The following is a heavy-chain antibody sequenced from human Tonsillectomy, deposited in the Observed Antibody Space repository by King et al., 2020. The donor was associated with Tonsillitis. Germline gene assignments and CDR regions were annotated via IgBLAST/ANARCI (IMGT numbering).Heavy chain of an antibody. Sequence: TLKESGPALVKPTQTLTLTCTFSGFSLTTSGMCLSWIRQPPGKALEWLALIDWNDVKYYSASLKTRLTISKDTSKNQVVLTMTNMDPVDTPTYFCAPNKYTSGWTYYHCTDVGRQGSTDTDSS. D-gene: IGHD6-19*01. CDR3: APNKYTSGWTYYHCTDV. CDR1: GFSLTTSGMC. V-gene: IGHV2-70*01. CDR2: IDWNDVK. J-gene: IGHJ6*02.